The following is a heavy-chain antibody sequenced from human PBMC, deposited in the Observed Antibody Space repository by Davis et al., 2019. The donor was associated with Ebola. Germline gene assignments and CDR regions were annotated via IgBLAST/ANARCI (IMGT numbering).Heavy chain of an antibody. CDR3: ARLPWGTVAGLDS. D-gene: IGHD3-16*01. CDR2: IFPDDSDA. J-gene: IGHJ4*02. Sequence: GESLKISCKDSGNSFSTHWIGWVRQMPGKGLEWMGFIFPDDSDATYSPSFQGQVTFSVDKSISTAYLQWSSLKASDTALYYCARLPWGTVAGLDSWGQGTLVTVSS. V-gene: IGHV5-51*01. CDR1: GNSFSTHW.